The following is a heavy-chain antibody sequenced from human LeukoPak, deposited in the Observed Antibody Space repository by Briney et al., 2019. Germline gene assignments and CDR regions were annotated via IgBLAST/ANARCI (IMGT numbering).Heavy chain of an antibody. CDR1: GFTFSSYG. Sequence: GGSLRLSCAASGFTFSSYGMHWVRQAPGKGLEWVAVIWYDGSNKYYADSVKGRFTISRDNSKNTLYLQMNSLRAEDTAVYYCAREGYSSSWYKRFGDYYYGMDVWGQGTTVTVSS. CDR3: AREGYSSSWYKRFGDYYYGMDV. V-gene: IGHV3-33*01. J-gene: IGHJ6*02. D-gene: IGHD6-13*01. CDR2: IWYDGSNK.